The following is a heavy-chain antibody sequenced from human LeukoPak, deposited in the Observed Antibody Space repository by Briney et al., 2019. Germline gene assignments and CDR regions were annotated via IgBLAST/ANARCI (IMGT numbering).Heavy chain of an antibody. D-gene: IGHD4-17*01. J-gene: IGHJ6*03. CDR2: IKQDGSEK. CDR3: ARERLDGDYVYHYYYMDV. CDR1: GFTFSSYW. V-gene: IGHV3-7*01. Sequence: PGGSLRLSCAASGFTFSSYWMSWVRQAPGKGLEWVANIKQDGSEKYYVDSVKGRFTISRDNAKNSLNLQMNSLRAEDTAVYYCARERLDGDYVYHYYYMDVWGKGTTVTVSS.